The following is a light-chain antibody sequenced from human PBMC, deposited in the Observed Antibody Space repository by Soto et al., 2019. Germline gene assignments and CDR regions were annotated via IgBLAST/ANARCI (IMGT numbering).Light chain of an antibody. V-gene: IGLV4-69*01. Sequence: QPVLTQSPSASASLGASVKLTCTLSSGHSSYAIAWHQQQPEKGPRYLMKVNSDGSHSKGDGIPDRFSGSSSGPERYLTIARPQSDDEADYYCQTWGTGIPRVFGGGTKLTVL. CDR3: QTWGTGIPRV. J-gene: IGLJ3*02. CDR1: SGHSSYA. CDR2: VNSDGSH.